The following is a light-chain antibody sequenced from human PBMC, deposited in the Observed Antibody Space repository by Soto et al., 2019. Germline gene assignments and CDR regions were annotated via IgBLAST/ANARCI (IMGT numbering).Light chain of an antibody. CDR3: CSSAGDNIIV. CDR1: SSDVRTYCL. Sequence: QSALTQPASVSGSPRQSITISCTGTSSDVRTYCLVACYQQHPGKVPKLIIYEGTKRPAGVPDRFSGPKSGNTASLTIPGLQAEDLANSYCCSSAGDNIIVFGTGTKVTAL. V-gene: IGLV2-23*01. CDR2: EGT. J-gene: IGLJ1*01.